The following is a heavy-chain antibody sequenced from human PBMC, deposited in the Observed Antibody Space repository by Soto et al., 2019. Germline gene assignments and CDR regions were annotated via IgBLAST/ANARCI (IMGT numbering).Heavy chain of an antibody. V-gene: IGHV3-30*18. J-gene: IGHJ4*02. D-gene: IGHD1-26*01. Sequence: GGSLRLSCAASGFTFSSYGMHWVRQAPGKGLEWVAVISYDGSNKYYADSVKGRFTISRDNSKNTLYLQMNSLRAEDTAVYYCAKDLSIVGATYFDYWGQGTLVTVPQ. CDR2: ISYDGSNK. CDR3: AKDLSIVGATYFDY. CDR1: GFTFSSYG.